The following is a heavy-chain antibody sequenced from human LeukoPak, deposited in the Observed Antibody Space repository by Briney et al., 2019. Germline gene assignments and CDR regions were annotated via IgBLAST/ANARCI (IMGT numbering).Heavy chain of an antibody. V-gene: IGHV4-39*07. CDR1: GFTFSSYS. D-gene: IGHD2-15*01. Sequence: GSLRLSCAAPGFTFSSYSMNWIRQPPGKGLEWIGSIYYSGSTYYNPSLKSRVTISVDTSKNQFSLKLSSVTAADTAVYYCARVRGIVVVVAATPLFDYWGQGTLVTVSS. CDR2: IYYSGST. CDR3: ARVRGIVVVVAATPLFDY. J-gene: IGHJ4*02.